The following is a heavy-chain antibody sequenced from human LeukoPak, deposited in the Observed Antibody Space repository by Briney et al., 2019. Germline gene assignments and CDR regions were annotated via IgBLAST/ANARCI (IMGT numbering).Heavy chain of an antibody. CDR1: GFIFTNYG. V-gene: IGHV3-30*18. CDR2: ISYDGSNK. D-gene: IGHD3-22*01. J-gene: IGHJ6*02. CDR3: AKGSIDFYYGMDV. Sequence: PGRSLRLSCAASGFIFTNYGMHWVRQAPGKGLVWVAVISYDGSNKYYVDSVKGRFTISRDNSKNTLSLQMNSLSAEDTAVYYCAKGSIDFYYGMDVWGQGTTVIVSS.